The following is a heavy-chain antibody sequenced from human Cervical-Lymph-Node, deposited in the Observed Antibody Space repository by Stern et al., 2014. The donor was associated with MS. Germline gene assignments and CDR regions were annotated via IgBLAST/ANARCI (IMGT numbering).Heavy chain of an antibody. D-gene: IGHD1-14*01. J-gene: IGHJ5*02. V-gene: IGHV3-21*06. CDR2: IISTSTSI. Sequence: EMQLVESGGGLVKSGESLRLSCAASGFTFSRYSMTWVRQAPGKGLEWVSSIISTSTSIFYADSLRGRFTIFRDNAKNTLFLQVSSLRAEDTAVYYCARGLYNRGRFDRWGQGTLVTVSS. CDR3: ARGLYNRGRFDR. CDR1: GFTFSRYS.